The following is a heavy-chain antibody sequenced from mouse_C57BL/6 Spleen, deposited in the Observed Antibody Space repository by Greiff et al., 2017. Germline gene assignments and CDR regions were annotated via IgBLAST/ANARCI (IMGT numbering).Heavy chain of an antibody. D-gene: IGHD1-1*01. J-gene: IGHJ4*01. CDR3: ARRGYYGSSYDYYAMDY. CDR1: GYTFTDYY. CDR2: INPYNGGT. Sequence: EVQLQQSGPVLVKPGASVKMSCKASGYTFTDYYMNWVKQSHGKSLEWIGVINPYNGGTSYNQKFKGKATLTVDKSSSTAYMELNSLTSEDSAVYYCARRGYYGSSYDYYAMDYWGQGTSVTVSS. V-gene: IGHV1-19*01.